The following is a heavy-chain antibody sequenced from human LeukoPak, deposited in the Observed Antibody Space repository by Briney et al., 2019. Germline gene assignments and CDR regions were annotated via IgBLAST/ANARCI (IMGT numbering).Heavy chain of an antibody. CDR3: ARHTTLYSYGYVPAGEYFDY. Sequence: KPSETLSLTCTVSGGSISSSSYYWGWIRQPPGRGLEWIGSIYCSGSTYYNPSLKSRVTISVYTSKNQFSLKLSSVTAADTAVYYCARHTTLYSYGYVPAGEYFDYWGQGTLVTVSA. CDR1: GGSISSSSYY. V-gene: IGHV4-39*01. D-gene: IGHD5-18*01. J-gene: IGHJ4*02. CDR2: IYCSGST.